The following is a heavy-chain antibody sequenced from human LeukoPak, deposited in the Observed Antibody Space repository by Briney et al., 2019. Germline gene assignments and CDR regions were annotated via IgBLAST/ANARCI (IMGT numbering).Heavy chain of an antibody. CDR3: ARAPPFSPPNWFDP. Sequence: GASVKVSCKASGYTFTSYGISWVRQPPGQGLEWMGWISAYNGNTNYAQKLQGRVTMTTDTSTSTAYMELRSLRSDDTAVYYCARAPPFSPPNWFDPWGQGTLVTVSS. CDR2: ISAYNGNT. V-gene: IGHV1-18*01. CDR1: GYTFTSYG. J-gene: IGHJ5*02.